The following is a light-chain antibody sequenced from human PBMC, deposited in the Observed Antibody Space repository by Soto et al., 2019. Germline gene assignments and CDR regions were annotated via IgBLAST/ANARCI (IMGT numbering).Light chain of an antibody. CDR2: DVS. CDR1: SSDVGGYNY. CDR3: SSYTSSGTLV. V-gene: IGLV2-14*01. Sequence: QSALTQPASVSGSPGQSITISCTGTSSDVGGYNYVSWYQQDPGKAPKLMIYDVSNRPSGVSNRFSGSKSGNTASLTISGLQAEDEADYYCSSYTSSGTLVFGTGTKVTVL. J-gene: IGLJ1*01.